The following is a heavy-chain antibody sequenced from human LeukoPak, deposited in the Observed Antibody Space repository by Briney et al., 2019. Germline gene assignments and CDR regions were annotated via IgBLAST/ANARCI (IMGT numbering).Heavy chain of an antibody. J-gene: IGHJ4*02. CDR3: ARGEEKATITGLDS. D-gene: IGHD5-24*01. CDR1: GFIFSTYD. Sequence: GGSLRLSCAAAGFIFSTYDMHCVRHSTGEGLEWVSAISSGSTYIYYADSVKGRFTVSRDNAENSLFLQMNGLRAEDTAVYFCARGEEKATITGLDSWDQGNLVTVSS. V-gene: IGHV3-21*01. CDR2: ISSGSTYI.